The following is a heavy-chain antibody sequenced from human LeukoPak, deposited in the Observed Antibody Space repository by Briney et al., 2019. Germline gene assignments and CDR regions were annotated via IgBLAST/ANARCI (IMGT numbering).Heavy chain of an antibody. J-gene: IGHJ4*02. D-gene: IGHD3-22*01. CDR1: GFTFSSYG. Sequence: GGSLRLSCAASGFTFSSYGMHWVRQAPGKGLEWLSSVSSSSSYIYYADSVKGRFTISRDNAKNSLYLQMNSLRAEDTAVYYCARDNYYYDSSGYYHFDYWGQGTLVTVSS. CDR2: VSSSSSYI. V-gene: IGHV3-21*01. CDR3: ARDNYYYDSSGYYHFDY.